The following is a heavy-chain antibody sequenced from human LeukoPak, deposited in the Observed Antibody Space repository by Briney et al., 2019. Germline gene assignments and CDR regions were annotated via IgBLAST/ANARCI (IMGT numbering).Heavy chain of an antibody. CDR2: ISGGGGST. Sequence: GGSLRLSCAASGFTFSSYAMSWVRQAPGKGLEWVSAISGGGGSTYYADSVMGRFTISRDNSKNTLYLQMNSLRAEDTAVYYCAKEHIVVVPAAIYYYYGMDVWGQGTTVTVSS. D-gene: IGHD2-2*01. J-gene: IGHJ6*02. CDR1: GFTFSSYA. V-gene: IGHV3-23*01. CDR3: AKEHIVVVPAAIYYYYGMDV.